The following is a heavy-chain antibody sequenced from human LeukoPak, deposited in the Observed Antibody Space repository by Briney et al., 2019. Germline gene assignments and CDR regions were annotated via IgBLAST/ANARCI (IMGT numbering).Heavy chain of an antibody. D-gene: IGHD2-2*01. Sequence: ASVKVSCKASGYTFTSYYMHWVRQAPGQGLERMGIINPSGGSTSYAQKFQGRVTMTRDMSTSTVYMELSSLRSEDTAVYYCARGGYCSSTSCYKFDAFDIWGQGTMVTVSS. V-gene: IGHV1-46*01. CDR3: ARGGYCSSTSCYKFDAFDI. J-gene: IGHJ3*02. CDR1: GYTFTSYY. CDR2: INPSGGST.